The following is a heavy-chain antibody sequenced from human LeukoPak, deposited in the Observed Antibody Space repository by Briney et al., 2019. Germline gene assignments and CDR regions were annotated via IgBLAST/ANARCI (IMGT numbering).Heavy chain of an antibody. CDR3: ARHSGSSPHYFDY. Sequence: SETLSLTCTVSGGSINSYEWSWIRQSPGKGLEWIGYIYTSGSTTYNPSLESRVTISLDTSKNQFSLRLTSVTAADTAVYYCARHSGSSPHYFDYWGQGTLVTVSS. D-gene: IGHD1-26*01. J-gene: IGHJ4*02. CDR2: IYTSGST. V-gene: IGHV4-59*08. CDR1: GGSINSYE.